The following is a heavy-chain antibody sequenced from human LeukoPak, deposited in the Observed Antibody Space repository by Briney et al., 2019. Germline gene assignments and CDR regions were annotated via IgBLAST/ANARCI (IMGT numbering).Heavy chain of an antibody. J-gene: IGHJ4*02. V-gene: IGHV4-39*07. D-gene: IGHD2-15*01. Sequence: SETLSLTCTVSGGSISSSSYYWGWIRQPPGKGLEWIGSIYYSGSTYYNPSLKSRVTISVDTSKNQFSLKLSSVTAADTAVYYCARVSCGGSCYPTPSPTVTEFDYWGQGTLVTVSS. CDR2: IYYSGST. CDR3: ARVSCGGSCYPTPSPTVTEFDY. CDR1: GGSISSSSYY.